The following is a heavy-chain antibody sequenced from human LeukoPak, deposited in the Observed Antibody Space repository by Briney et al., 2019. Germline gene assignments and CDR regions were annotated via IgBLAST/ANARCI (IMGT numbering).Heavy chain of an antibody. CDR3: ARGIYDTSGPVDY. CDR2: INPNSGGT. D-gene: IGHD3-22*01. Sequence: RAPVKVSCKASGYTFAAYYMHWVRQAPGQGLEWMGRINPNSGGTNYAQKFQGRVTMTRDTSISTAYMELSRLRSDDTAVYCCARGIYDTSGPVDYGGQGTLVTVSS. V-gene: IGHV1-2*06. J-gene: IGHJ4*02. CDR1: GYTFAAYY.